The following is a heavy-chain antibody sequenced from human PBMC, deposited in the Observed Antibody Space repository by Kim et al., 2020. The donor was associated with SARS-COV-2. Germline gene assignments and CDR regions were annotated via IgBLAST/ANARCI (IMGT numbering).Heavy chain of an antibody. J-gene: IGHJ4*02. D-gene: IGHD6-19*01. V-gene: IGHV5-10-1*01. CDR3: ARHVKWLVLSY. Sequence: NSSPSFQGHVTISADKSISTAYLQWSSLKASDTAMYYCARHVKWLVLSYWGQGTLVTVSS.